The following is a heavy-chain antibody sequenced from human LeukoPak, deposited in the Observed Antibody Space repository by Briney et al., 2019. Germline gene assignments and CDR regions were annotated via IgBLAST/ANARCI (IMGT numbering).Heavy chain of an antibody. V-gene: IGHV4-31*03. J-gene: IGHJ4*02. Sequence: SETLSLTCTVSGGSINSGGYYWSWIRQHPGKGLEWIGYISYSGSTYYNPSLKSRLTISLDTSKNQFSLRLSSVSAADTAVYFCAVGPHHYFESWGRGTLVTVSS. CDR3: AVGPHHYFES. CDR1: GGSINSGGYY. CDR2: ISYSGST.